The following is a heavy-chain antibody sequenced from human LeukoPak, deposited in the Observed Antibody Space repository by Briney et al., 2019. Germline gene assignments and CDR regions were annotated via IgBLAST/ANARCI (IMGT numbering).Heavy chain of an antibody. V-gene: IGHV1-2*02. CDR1: GYTFTGYY. D-gene: IGHD2-2*01. CDR3: ARDNRKVVPAANIYYYYMDV. J-gene: IGHJ6*03. Sequence: ASVRVSCKASGYTFTGYYMHWVRQAPGQGLEWMGWINPNSGGTNYAQKFQGGVTMTRDTSISTAYMELSRLRSDDTAVYYCARDNRKVVPAANIYYYYMDVWGKGTTVTVSS. CDR2: INPNSGGT.